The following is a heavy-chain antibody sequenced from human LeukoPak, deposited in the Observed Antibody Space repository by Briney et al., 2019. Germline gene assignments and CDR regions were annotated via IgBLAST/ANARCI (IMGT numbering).Heavy chain of an antibody. CDR2: INSIGSTT. CDR1: GFTLSTYL. D-gene: IGHD2-15*01. CDR3: TRRVSATRWFDP. V-gene: IGHV3-74*01. J-gene: IGHJ5*02. Sequence: GRSLRLSCAASGFTLSTYLTHWVRPAPAKGRVWVSRINSIGSTTNYANCGEAIFTVTRNNAENTLYLQMTSLRVDVSSVYYCTRRVSATRWFDPWGQGTLVTVSS.